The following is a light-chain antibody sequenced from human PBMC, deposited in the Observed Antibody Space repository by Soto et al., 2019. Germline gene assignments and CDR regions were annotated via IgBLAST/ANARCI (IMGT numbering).Light chain of an antibody. Sequence: DIQLTQSPSSLSPQVGDRVTITCRTSQNINNVLNGYRKRPEEAPELMIYGASGLRGGVSTRFSGSGSGTDFTLTIRGLQREDYATYYSQQIYRTPPWTLGQGT. J-gene: IGKJ1*01. CDR2: GAS. V-gene: IGKV1-39*01. CDR1: QNINNV. CDR3: QQIYRTPPWT.